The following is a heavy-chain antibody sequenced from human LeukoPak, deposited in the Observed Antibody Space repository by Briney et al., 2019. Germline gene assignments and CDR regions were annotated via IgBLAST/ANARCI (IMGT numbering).Heavy chain of an antibody. CDR1: GYTFTSFY. V-gene: IGHV1-46*01. D-gene: IGHD3-10*01. Sequence: ASVKVSCKASGYTFTSFYMHWVRQAPGQGLEWVGIINPNSGSTFYAQRSQGRVTMTRDTSTSTVYMELSSLRSEDTAVYYCARGLDYYGSGSYPYYFDYWGQGTLVTVSS. CDR2: INPNSGST. J-gene: IGHJ4*02. CDR3: ARGLDYYGSGSYPYYFDY.